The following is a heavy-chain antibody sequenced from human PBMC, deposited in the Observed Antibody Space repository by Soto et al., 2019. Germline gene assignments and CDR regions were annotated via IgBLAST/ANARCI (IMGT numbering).Heavy chain of an antibody. CDR2: ISSSGSPI. V-gene: IGHV3-11*01. CDR3: ARGGQQMHGMDV. D-gene: IGHD6-13*01. J-gene: IGHJ6*02. Sequence: QVQLVESGGGLVKPGGSLRLSCAASGFTFSDYYMTWIRQAPGKGLAWVSYISSSGSPIYYADSVKGRFTISRDNAKKSLYLQLNSLRAEDPAVYYCARGGQQMHGMDVWGQGTTVTVYS. CDR1: GFTFSDYY.